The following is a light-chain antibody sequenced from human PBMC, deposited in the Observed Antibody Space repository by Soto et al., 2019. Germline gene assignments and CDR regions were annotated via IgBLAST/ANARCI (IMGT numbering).Light chain of an antibody. J-gene: IGKJ1*01. V-gene: IGKV3-15*01. CDR3: QQYDIWHPT. CDR2: DAS. CDR1: QSVSSN. Sequence: EIVMTQSPAILSVSPGERATLSCRASQSVSSNLAWFQQKPGQTPRLLFNDASTRATGIPARFTGSGSGTEFILTISSLQYEDFAVYYCQQYDIWHPTLGQGTKVDIK.